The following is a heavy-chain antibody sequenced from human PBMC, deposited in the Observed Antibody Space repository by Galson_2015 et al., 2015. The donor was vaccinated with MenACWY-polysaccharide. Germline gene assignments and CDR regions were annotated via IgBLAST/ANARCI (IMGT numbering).Heavy chain of an antibody. J-gene: IGHJ3*02. CDR3: ARGEQLWLGNDAVDI. V-gene: IGHV1-2*06. CDR1: GYTFTGYY. CDR2: INPNSGGT. D-gene: IGHD5-18*01. Sequence: SVKVSCKASGYTFTGYYMHWVRQAPGQGLEWMGRINPNSGGTNYAQKFQGRVTMTRDTSISTAYMELSRLRTDDTAVYYCARGEQLWLGNDAVDIWGQGTMVTVSS.